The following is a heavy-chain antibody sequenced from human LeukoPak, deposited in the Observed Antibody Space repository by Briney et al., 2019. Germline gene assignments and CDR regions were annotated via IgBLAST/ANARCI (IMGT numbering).Heavy chain of an antibody. CDR3: AGSYYDFWSGYYTSYYYYYMDV. Sequence: SETLSLTCGVYGGSFSDYYWSWIRQPPGKELEWIGEINHSGSTNYNPSLMSRVTISRDTSKNQFSLQVNSVTAADSAVYYCAGSYYDFWSGYYTSYYYYYMDVWGKGTTVTVSS. V-gene: IGHV4-34*01. CDR1: GGSFSDYY. CDR2: INHSGST. J-gene: IGHJ6*03. D-gene: IGHD3-3*01.